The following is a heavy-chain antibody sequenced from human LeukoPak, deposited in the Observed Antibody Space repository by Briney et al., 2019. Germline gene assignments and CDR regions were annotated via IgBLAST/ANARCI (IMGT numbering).Heavy chain of an antibody. CDR1: GCTFTSYG. Sequence: ASVKVSCKASGCTFTSYGISWVRQAPGQGLEWMGWISAYNGNTNYAQKLQGRVTMTTDTSTSTAYMELRSLRSDDTAVYYCARDQGSGSSWYSYYFDYGGQGTLVTVSS. D-gene: IGHD6-13*01. J-gene: IGHJ4*02. V-gene: IGHV1-18*01. CDR3: ARDQGSGSSWYSYYFDY. CDR2: ISAYNGNT.